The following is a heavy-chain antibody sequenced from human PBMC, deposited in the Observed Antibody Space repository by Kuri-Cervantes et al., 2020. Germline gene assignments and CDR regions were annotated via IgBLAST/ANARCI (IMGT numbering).Heavy chain of an antibody. Sequence: SVKVSCKASGGTFSSYTISWVRQAPGQGLEWMGRIIPILGIANYAQKFQGRVTITADKSTSTAYMELSSLRSDDTAVYYCARKEPVIAAAMDVWGQGTTVTVSS. D-gene: IGHD6-13*01. V-gene: IGHV1-69*02. J-gene: IGHJ6*02. CDR3: ARKEPVIAAAMDV. CDR1: GGTFSSYT. CDR2: IIPILGIA.